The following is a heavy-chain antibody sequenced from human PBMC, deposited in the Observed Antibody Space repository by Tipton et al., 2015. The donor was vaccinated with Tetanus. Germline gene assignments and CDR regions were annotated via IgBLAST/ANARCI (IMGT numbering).Heavy chain of an antibody. CDR1: GYNFTTYW. Sequence: QLVQSGAEVKKPGESLKISCEGSGYNFTTYWIGWVRQMPGKGLEWMGIIYPGDSDTRYSPSFQGQVTISADKSIPSAYLEWSSLKASDPAMYYCARFFGSGWPIDYWGQGTLVTVSS. CDR3: ARFFGSGWPIDY. J-gene: IGHJ4*02. V-gene: IGHV5-51*01. D-gene: IGHD6-19*01. CDR2: IYPGDSDT.